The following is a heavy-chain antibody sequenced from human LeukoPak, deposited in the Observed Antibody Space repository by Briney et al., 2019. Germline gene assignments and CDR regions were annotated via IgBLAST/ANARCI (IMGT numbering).Heavy chain of an antibody. CDR2: INTSGST. CDR1: GGSISNYY. D-gene: IGHD2-21*02. V-gene: IGHV4-4*07. Sequence: SAESLSLICTVSGGSISNYYSSWIRQPAAKGLEWIGHINTSGSTTYNHSVKSRVTMSIDTSKSQFSLKLTSVTAADTAVYFCARTAVHSPYYGMEVWGQGTTVIVSS. CDR3: ARTAVHSPYYGMEV. J-gene: IGHJ6*02.